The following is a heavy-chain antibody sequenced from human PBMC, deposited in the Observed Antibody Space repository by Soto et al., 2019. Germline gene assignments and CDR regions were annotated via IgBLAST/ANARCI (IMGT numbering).Heavy chain of an antibody. CDR1: GFTFSSYG. V-gene: IGHV3-33*08. Sequence: GGSLRLSCAASGFTFSSYGMHWVRQAPGKGLEWVAVIWYDGSNKYYADSVKGRFTISRDNSKNTLYLQMNSLRAEDTAVYYCARGLGYCSSTSCYEAYDYFDYWGQGTLVTVSS. D-gene: IGHD2-2*01. J-gene: IGHJ4*02. CDR3: ARGLGYCSSTSCYEAYDYFDY. CDR2: IWYDGSNK.